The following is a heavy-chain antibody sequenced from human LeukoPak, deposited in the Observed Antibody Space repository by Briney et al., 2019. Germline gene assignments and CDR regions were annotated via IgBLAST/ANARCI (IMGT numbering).Heavy chain of an antibody. CDR3: ARDPGITMXRSDY. V-gene: IGHV3-7*01. CDR1: GFTFTNYW. CDR2: INQDGSEK. D-gene: IGHD3-10*01. Sequence: PGGSLRLSCSASGFTFTNYWMTWVRQAPGKGLEWVANINQDGSEKYYGDSVKGRFTISRDNAKNSLYLQMNSLRAEDTAVFYCARDPGITMXRSDYWGQGTXVTVX. J-gene: IGHJ4*02.